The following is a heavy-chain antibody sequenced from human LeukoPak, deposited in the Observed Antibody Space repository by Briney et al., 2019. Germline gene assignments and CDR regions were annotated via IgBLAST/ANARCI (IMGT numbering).Heavy chain of an antibody. J-gene: IGHJ4*02. D-gene: IGHD5-18*01. CDR2: ISSSGSTI. CDR3: ARDGGTAMVSSLPLRTFDY. Sequence: GGSLRLSCAASGFTFSDYYMSWIRQAPGKGLEWVSYISSSGSTIYYADSVKGRFTISRDNAKNSLYLQMNSLRAEDTAVYYCARDGGTAMVSSLPLRTFDYWGQGTLVTVSS. V-gene: IGHV3-11*01. CDR1: GFTFSDYY.